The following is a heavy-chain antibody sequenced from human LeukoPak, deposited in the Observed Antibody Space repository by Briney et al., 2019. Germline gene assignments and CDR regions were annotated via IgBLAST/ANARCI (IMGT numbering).Heavy chain of an antibody. J-gene: IGHJ6*03. CDR1: GYSISSGYY. Sequence: SETLSLTCAVSGYSISSGYYWGWIRQPPGKGLEWIGSIYRSGSTYYNPSLKSRVTISVDTSKNQFSLKLSSVTAADTAVYYCARLLPLPKRLRLGELSLYHYYMDVWGKGTTVTVSS. D-gene: IGHD3-16*02. V-gene: IGHV4-38-2*01. CDR3: ARLLPLPKRLRLGELSLYHYYMDV. CDR2: IYRSGST.